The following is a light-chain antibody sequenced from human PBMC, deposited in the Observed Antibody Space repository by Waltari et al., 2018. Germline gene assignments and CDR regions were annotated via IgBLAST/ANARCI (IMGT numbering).Light chain of an antibody. CDR2: LGS. V-gene: IGKV2-28*01. CDR3: MQVLQTPHT. CDR1: QSLLHSNGYNY. Sequence: DFVMTQSPLSLPVTPGERASMSGRSNQSLLHSNGYNYLDLYLQKPWQSPQLLIYLGSNRASGVPDRFSGSGSGTDFTLKISRVEAEDVGVYYCMQVLQTPHTFGQGTKLEIK. J-gene: IGKJ2*01.